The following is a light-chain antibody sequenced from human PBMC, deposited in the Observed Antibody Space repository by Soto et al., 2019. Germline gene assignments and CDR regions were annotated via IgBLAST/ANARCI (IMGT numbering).Light chain of an antibody. J-gene: IGLJ1*01. CDR1: SSDVGSYNL. CDR2: EGS. Sequence: QSALTQPAYVSGSPGQSITISCTGTSSDVGSYNLVSWYQQHPGKAPKLMIYEGSKRPSGVSNRFSGSKSGNTASLTISGLQAEDEDDYYCCSYAGSSTSLYVFGTGTKLTVL. CDR3: CSYAGSSTSLYV. V-gene: IGLV2-23*01.